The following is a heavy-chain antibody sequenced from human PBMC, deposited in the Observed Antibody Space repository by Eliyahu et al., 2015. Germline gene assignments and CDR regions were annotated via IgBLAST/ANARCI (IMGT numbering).Heavy chain of an antibody. V-gene: IGHV4-34*01. CDR3: ARRGALDYYDSSGPHIGCAFDI. Sequence: QVQLQQWGAGLLKPSETLSLTCAVYGGSFSGYYWSWIRQPPGKGLEWIGEINHSGSTHYNPSLKSRVTISVDTSKNQFSLKLSSVTAADTAVYYCARRGALDYYDSSGPHIGCAFDIWGQGTMVTVSS. CDR2: INHSGST. D-gene: IGHD3-22*01. CDR1: GGSFSGYY. J-gene: IGHJ3*02.